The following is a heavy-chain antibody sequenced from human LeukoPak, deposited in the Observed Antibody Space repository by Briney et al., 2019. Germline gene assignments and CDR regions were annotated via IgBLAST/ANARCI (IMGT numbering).Heavy chain of an antibody. Sequence: PGGSLRLSCAASGFTFSSYRMNWVRQAPGKGLEWVSYISSSSRTIYYADSVKGRFTISRDSSKSTLYLQMNSLRPEDTAVYYCARARPSMWIDYWGQGTLVTVSS. CDR3: ARARPSMWIDY. V-gene: IGHV3-48*01. D-gene: IGHD5-12*01. CDR2: ISSSSRTI. CDR1: GFTFSSYR. J-gene: IGHJ4*02.